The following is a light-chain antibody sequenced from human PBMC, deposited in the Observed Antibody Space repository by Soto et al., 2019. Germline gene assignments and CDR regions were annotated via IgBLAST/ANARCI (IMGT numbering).Light chain of an antibody. CDR1: QSVSSSY. J-gene: IGKJ1*01. CDR2: GAS. V-gene: IGKV3-20*01. Sequence: EIVLSQSPGTLSLSPGEIATLSCRASQSVSSSYLAWYQQKPGKAPRLLIYGASSRATGIPDRFSGSGSGTDFTLTISRLEPEDFAVYYCQQYGSSPPWTFGQGTKVEIK. CDR3: QQYGSSPPWT.